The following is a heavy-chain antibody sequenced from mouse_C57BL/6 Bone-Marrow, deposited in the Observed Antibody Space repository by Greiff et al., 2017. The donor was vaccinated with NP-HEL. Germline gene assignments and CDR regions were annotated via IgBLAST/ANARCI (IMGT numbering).Heavy chain of an antibody. CDR3: ANHYYGSSSWYFDV. Sequence: EVNVVESGGGLVKPGGSLKLSCAASGFTFSDYGMHWVRQAPEKGLEWVAYISSGSSTIYYADTVKGRFTISRDNAKNTLFLQMTSLRSEDTAMYYCANHYYGSSSWYFDVWGTGTTVTVSS. D-gene: IGHD1-1*01. CDR2: ISSGSSTI. J-gene: IGHJ1*03. V-gene: IGHV5-17*01. CDR1: GFTFSDYG.